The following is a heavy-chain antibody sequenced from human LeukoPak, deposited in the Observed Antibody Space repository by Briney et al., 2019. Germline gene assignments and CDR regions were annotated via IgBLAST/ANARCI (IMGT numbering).Heavy chain of an antibody. CDR3: ARMDRSTISTSYYSGIDI. CDR2: IYHTGSF. J-gene: IGHJ6*02. CDR1: GGSISSGDYY. V-gene: IGHV4-30-4*01. D-gene: IGHD2-2*01. Sequence: SETLRLTCTVSGGSISSGDYYWSRIRQPPGKGLEWIGFIYHTGSFHYNPSLKSRVTISVDTSTNQFSLNLSSLTAADTAVYYCARMDRSTISTSYYSGIDIPGHRNTVSVSS.